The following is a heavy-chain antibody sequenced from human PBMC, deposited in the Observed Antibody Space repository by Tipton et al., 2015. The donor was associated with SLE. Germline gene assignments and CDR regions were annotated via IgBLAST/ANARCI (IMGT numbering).Heavy chain of an antibody. D-gene: IGHD5-18*01. CDR2: IYYSGST. J-gene: IGHJ4*02. CDR1: GGSISSSSYY. CDR3: ARVYSYGSLYYFDN. V-gene: IGHV4-61*05. Sequence: GLVKPSETLSLTCTVSGGSISSSSYYWSWIRQPPGKGLEWIGYIYYSGSTNYDPSLKSRVTITVDTSKNQFSLKLSSVTAADTAVYYCARVYSYGSLYYFDNWGQGTLVTVSS.